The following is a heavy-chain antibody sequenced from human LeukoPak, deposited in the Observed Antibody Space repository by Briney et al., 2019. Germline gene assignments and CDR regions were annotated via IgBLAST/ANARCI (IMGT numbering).Heavy chain of an antibody. CDR3: ARGYCSGGSCPSDY. V-gene: IGHV1-69*05. D-gene: IGHD2-15*01. CDR2: IIPIFGTA. J-gene: IGHJ4*02. Sequence: ASVKVSCKASGGTFSSYAISWVLQAPGQGLEWMGRIIPIFGTANYAQKFQGRVTITTDESTSTAYMELSSLRSEDTAVYYCARGYCSGGSCPSDYWGQGTLVTVSS. CDR1: GGTFSSYA.